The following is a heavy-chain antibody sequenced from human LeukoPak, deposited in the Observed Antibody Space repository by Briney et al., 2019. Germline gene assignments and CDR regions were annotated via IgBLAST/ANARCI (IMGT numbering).Heavy chain of an antibody. V-gene: IGHV4-59*08. CDR2: IYYSGIT. J-gene: IGHJ4*02. D-gene: IGHD3-16*01. Sequence: SDTLPLTCTVSGGSISTYYWTWIRQPPGKGLEWIGFIYYSGITNYNPALKSRVTISLDTSKNQFSLKLNSVTAADTAVYYCARRVTGRGTYYFDYWGQGTLVTVSS. CDR1: GGSISTYY. CDR3: ARRVTGRGTYYFDY.